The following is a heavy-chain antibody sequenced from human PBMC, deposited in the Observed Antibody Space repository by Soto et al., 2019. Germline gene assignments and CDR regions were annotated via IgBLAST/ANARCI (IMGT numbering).Heavy chain of an antibody. CDR3: ARGPYTPVEMATIPIDY. J-gene: IGHJ4*02. Sequence: QVQLVQSGAEVKKPGASVKVSCKASGYTFTGYYMHWVRQAPGQGLEWMGWINPNSGGTNYAQKFQGRVTMTRDTSISTAYMELSRLRSDDTAVYYCARGPYTPVEMATIPIDYWGQGTLVTVSS. CDR2: INPNSGGT. D-gene: IGHD5-12*01. V-gene: IGHV1-2*02. CDR1: GYTFTGYY.